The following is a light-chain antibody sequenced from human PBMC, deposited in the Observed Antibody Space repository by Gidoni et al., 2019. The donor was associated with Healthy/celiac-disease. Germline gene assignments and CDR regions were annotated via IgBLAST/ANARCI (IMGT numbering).Light chain of an antibody. V-gene: IGLV2-14*03. CDR3: SSYTSSSTLQ. CDR1: SSDVGGYNY. J-gene: IGLJ3*02. CDR2: DVS. Sequence: QSALPQPASVSGSPGQPNTISCTGTSSDVGGYNYVSWYQQHPGKAPKLMIYDVSNRPSGVSNRFSGSKSGNTASLTISGLQAEDEADYYCSSYTSSSTLQFGGGTKLTVL.